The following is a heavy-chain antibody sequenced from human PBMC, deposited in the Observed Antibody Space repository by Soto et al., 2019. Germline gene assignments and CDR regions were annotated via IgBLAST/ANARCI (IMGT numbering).Heavy chain of an antibody. V-gene: IGHV1-3*01. Sequence: ASVKVSCKASGYTFTSHAMHWVRHAPGQRLEWMGWINAGNGNTKYSQKFQGRVTITTDTSASTAYMELSSLRSEDTAVYYCARDGIAAAGTSWFDPWGQGTLVTVSS. D-gene: IGHD6-13*01. CDR2: INAGNGNT. CDR1: GYTFTSHA. CDR3: ARDGIAAAGTSWFDP. J-gene: IGHJ5*02.